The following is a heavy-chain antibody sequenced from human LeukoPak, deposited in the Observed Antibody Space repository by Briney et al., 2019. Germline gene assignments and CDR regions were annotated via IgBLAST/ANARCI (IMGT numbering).Heavy chain of an antibody. V-gene: IGHV3-23*01. J-gene: IGHJ3*02. CDR1: GFTFSSYA. Sequence: PGGSLRLSCAASGFTFSSYAMSWVRQAPGKGLEWVSAISGSGGSTYYADSVKGRFTISRDNSKNTLYLQMNSLRAEDTAVYYCANRLAQIRSGPYADAFDIWGQGTMVTVSS. CDR2: ISGSGGST. D-gene: IGHD3-3*01. CDR3: ANRLAQIRSGPYADAFDI.